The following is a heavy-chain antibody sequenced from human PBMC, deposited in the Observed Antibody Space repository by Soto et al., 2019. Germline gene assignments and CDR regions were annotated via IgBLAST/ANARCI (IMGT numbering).Heavy chain of an antibody. CDR2: IYNSGST. D-gene: IGHD4-17*01. V-gene: IGHV4-59*01. CDR1: GGSISSYY. Sequence: SETLSLTCTVSGGSISSYYWSWIRQPPGKGLEWIGYIYNSGSTNYNPSLKSRVTISVDPSKKQLSLELSSMTAADTAVYYCASGYGDYVDSWGQGTLVTVSS. J-gene: IGHJ4*02. CDR3: ASGYGDYVDS.